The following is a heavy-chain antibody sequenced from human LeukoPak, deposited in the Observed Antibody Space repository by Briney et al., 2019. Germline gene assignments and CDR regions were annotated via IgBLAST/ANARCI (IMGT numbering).Heavy chain of an antibody. V-gene: IGHV4-59*01. D-gene: IGHD5-24*01. J-gene: IGHJ4*02. Sequence: PSETLSLTCTVSGGSISSYYWSWIRQPPGKGLEWIGYIYYSGSTNYNPSLKSRVTISVDTSKNQFSLKLSSVTAADTAVYYCARDVDGYNTVRRDYWGQGTLVTVSS. CDR3: ARDVDGYNTVRRDY. CDR2: IYYSGST. CDR1: GGSISSYY.